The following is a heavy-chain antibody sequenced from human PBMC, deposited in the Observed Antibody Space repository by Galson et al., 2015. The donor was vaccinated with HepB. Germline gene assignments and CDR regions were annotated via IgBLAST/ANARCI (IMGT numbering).Heavy chain of an antibody. CDR1: GFTFSDYY. V-gene: IGHV3-11*01. D-gene: IGHD3-10*01. Sequence: SLRLSCAASGFTFSDYYMSWVRQAPGKGLEWISIITWSGDTTYHTDSVKGRFTISRDNAKNSLSLQMNSLRVEDTAVYYCARDKSGSIDYWGQGPLVTVSS. J-gene: IGHJ4*02. CDR2: ITWSGDTT. CDR3: ARDKSGSIDY.